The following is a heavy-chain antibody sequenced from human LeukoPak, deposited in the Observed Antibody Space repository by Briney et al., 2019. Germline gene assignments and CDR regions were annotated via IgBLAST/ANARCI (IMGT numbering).Heavy chain of an antibody. J-gene: IGHJ4*02. CDR1: GFTFSSYG. Sequence: GGSLRLSCAASGFTFSSYGMHWVRQAPGKGLEWVAVISYDGSNKYYAESVKGRFTISRDNSKNTMYMQMNSLRADDTAVYYCAKDHSTTWLGSFNYWGQGTLVTVSS. CDR3: AKDHSTTWLGSFNY. CDR2: ISYDGSNK. V-gene: IGHV3-30*18. D-gene: IGHD2-2*01.